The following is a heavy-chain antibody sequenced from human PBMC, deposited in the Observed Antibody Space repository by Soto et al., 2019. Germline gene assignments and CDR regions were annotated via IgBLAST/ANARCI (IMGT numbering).Heavy chain of an antibody. J-gene: IGHJ4*02. V-gene: IGHV3-23*01. CDR1: GFTFSNYA. CDR2: ISGIGGST. D-gene: IGHD2-21*01. Sequence: EVQLLESGGGLVQPGGSLRLSCAASGFTFSNYAMNWVRQGPGKGLEWVSTISGIGGSTYYADSVKGRFTISRDNAKNTRYLLMNSLRAEDTAIYYCAKGSAYGNSPLDYWGQGTLVTVSS. CDR3: AKGSAYGNSPLDY.